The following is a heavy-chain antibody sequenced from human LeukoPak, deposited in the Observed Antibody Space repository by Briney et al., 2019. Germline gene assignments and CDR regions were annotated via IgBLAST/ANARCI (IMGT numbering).Heavy chain of an antibody. CDR3: VRDLTSGARFDF. V-gene: IGHV3-30*03. CDR1: GFTFSSYG. J-gene: IGHJ4*01. Sequence: GGSLRLSCAASGFTFSSYGMHWVRQAPGKGLEWVAVISYDGSNKYYADSVKGRFTISRDNFRDTVFLELTTLRPEDTGLYYCVRDLTSGARFDFWGPGTLVTVSS. D-gene: IGHD3-9*01. CDR2: ISYDGSNK.